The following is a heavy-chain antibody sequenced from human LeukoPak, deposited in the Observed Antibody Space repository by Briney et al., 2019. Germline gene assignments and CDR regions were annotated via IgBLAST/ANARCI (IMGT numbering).Heavy chain of an antibody. CDR2: IYHSGST. CDR3: ARHGYPAITPDY. J-gene: IGHJ4*02. CDR1: GYSISSGYY. V-gene: IGHV4-38-2*01. D-gene: IGHD6-13*01. Sequence: SETLSLTCVVSGYSISSGYYWGWIRQPPGKGLEWIGYIYHSGSTYYNPSLKSRVTISVDTSKNQFSLKLSSVTAADTAIYYCARHGYPAITPDYWGQGTLVIVSS.